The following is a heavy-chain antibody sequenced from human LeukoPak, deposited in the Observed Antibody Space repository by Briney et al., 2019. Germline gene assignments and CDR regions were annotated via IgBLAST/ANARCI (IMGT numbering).Heavy chain of an antibody. CDR2: IYSGGST. J-gene: IGHJ4*02. CDR1: GFTVSSNY. V-gene: IGHV3-66*01. D-gene: IGHD3-22*01. Sequence: GGSLRLSCAASGFTVSSNYMSWVRQAPGKGLEWVSVIYSGGSTYYADSVKGRFTISRDNSKNTLYLQMNSLRAEDTAVYYCARYMNYYDSSGYDYWGQGTLATVSS. CDR3: ARYMNYYDSSGYDY.